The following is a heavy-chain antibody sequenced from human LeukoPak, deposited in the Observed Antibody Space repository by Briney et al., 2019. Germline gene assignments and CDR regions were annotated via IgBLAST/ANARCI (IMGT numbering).Heavy chain of an antibody. Sequence: GGSLRLSCVASEFTFNNYAMSWVRQAPGRGLEWVSAITGSGAITYYADSVKGRFTISRDNSKNTLYLQMNSLRAEDTAVYYCARGREWLRFDDYFDYWGQGTLVTVSS. CDR2: ITGSGAIT. CDR3: ARGREWLRFDDYFDY. D-gene: IGHD5-12*01. V-gene: IGHV3-23*01. J-gene: IGHJ4*02. CDR1: EFTFNNYA.